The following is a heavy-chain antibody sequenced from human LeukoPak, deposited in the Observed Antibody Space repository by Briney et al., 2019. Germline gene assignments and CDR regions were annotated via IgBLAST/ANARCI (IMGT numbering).Heavy chain of an antibody. Sequence: PGGSLRLSCAASGFTLSTYAMYWVRQAPGMGLEWVAVVSSDANNAYYADSVKGRFTISRDNSKNTLFLQMNSLRADDTAVYYCARDTYSGSWSPLIYWGQGTLVTVSS. CDR1: GFTLSTYA. D-gene: IGHD6-13*01. V-gene: IGHV3-30-3*01. CDR3: ARDTYSGSWSPLIY. CDR2: VSSDANNA. J-gene: IGHJ4*02.